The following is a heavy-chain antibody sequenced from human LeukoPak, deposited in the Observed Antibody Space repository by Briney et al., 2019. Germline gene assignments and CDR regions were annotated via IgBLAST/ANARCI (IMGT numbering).Heavy chain of an antibody. CDR2: TSHDGHV. D-gene: IGHD4-23*01. V-gene: IGHV4-4*02. Sequence: SETLSLTCAVSGGSISTNTWWSWVRQPPGKELEWIGQTSHDGHVDYTPSLKSRVTISVDKSKNQLSLKLNSVTAADSAVYYCAKHGGRYFDSWGQGTLATVSS. CDR1: GGSISTNTW. CDR3: AKHGGRYFDS. J-gene: IGHJ4*02.